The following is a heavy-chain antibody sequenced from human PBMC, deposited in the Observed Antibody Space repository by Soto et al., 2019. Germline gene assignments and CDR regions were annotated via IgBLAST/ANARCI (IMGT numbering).Heavy chain of an antibody. J-gene: IGHJ5*02. CDR3: ARAVAGCYSSWSYNWFDA. CDR1: GYTFTSYA. CDR2: FNAGNGNT. Sequence: QVQLVQSGAEVKKPGASVKGSCKASGYTFTSYAMHWVRQAPGQRLEWMGWFNAGNGNTKYSHKFQGRVIITRDKAARTSYMEMSSLISEDTAVNYCARAVAGCYSSWSYNWFDAWGQGTLVTVSS. D-gene: IGHD6-6*01. V-gene: IGHV1-3*01.